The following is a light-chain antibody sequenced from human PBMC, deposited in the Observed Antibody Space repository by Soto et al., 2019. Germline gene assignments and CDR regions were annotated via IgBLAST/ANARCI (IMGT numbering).Light chain of an antibody. CDR3: GTWDNSLSAPIWV. CDR2: EVA. Sequence: QSALTQPASVSGSPGQTITISCTGTSSDIGGYDVVSWYQQHPGKAPKLLIYEVAKRPSGIPDRFSGSKSGTSATLGITGLQPGDEADYYCGTWDNSLSAPIWVFGGGTKLTVL. V-gene: IGLV2-14*02. J-gene: IGLJ3*02. CDR1: SSDIGGYDV.